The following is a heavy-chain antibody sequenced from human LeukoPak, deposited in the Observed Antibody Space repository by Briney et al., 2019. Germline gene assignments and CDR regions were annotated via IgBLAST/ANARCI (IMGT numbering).Heavy chain of an antibody. V-gene: IGHV4-59*01. CDR2: IYQSGNT. J-gene: IGHJ4*02. Sequence: PSETLSLTCTVSGDSIRNFYWNWIRQSPGKGLEWIGYIYQSGNTNYNPSLKSRLTMSIDTSKNQFSLNLNSVTAADTAVYYCARGNYGSGSYYVVDFDYWGQGTLVTVS. D-gene: IGHD3-10*01. CDR1: GDSIRNFY. CDR3: ARGNYGSGSYYVVDFDY.